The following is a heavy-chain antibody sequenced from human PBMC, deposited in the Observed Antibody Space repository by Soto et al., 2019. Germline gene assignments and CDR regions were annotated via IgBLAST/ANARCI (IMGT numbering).Heavy chain of an antibody. CDR3: ARDPGAATFDY. D-gene: IGHD1-26*01. V-gene: IGHV1-18*04. Sequence: ASVKVSCKASGYSFSSYGVSWVRQAPGQGLEWIGWINPYNGNTLNAQNLQGRVTLTTDTSTSTAYMELRSLRSDDTAIYYCARDPGAATFDYSGQGTLVTVSS. CDR2: INPYNGNT. CDR1: GYSFSSYG. J-gene: IGHJ4*01.